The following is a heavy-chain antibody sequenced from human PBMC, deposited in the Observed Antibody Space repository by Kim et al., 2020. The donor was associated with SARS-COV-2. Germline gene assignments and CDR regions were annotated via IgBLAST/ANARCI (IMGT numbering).Heavy chain of an antibody. V-gene: IGHV3-23*01. CDR2: ST. J-gene: IGHJ4*02. D-gene: IGHD3-10*01. CDR3: AKSYNGYDY. Sequence: STYYAHSVKGRFTISRDNSKNTLYLQMNSLRAEDTAVYYCAKSYNGYDYWGQGTLVTVSS.